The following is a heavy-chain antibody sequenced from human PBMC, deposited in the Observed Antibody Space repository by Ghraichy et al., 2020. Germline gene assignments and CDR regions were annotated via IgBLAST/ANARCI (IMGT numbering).Heavy chain of an antibody. CDR1: GGSISSSSYY. CDR2: FYYRGNT. Sequence: SDTLSLTCTVSGGSISSSSYYWGWIRQPPGKGLEWIGSFYYRGNTYYSPSLKSRATISVDTSKNQVSLRLSSVTAADTAVYYCAKDYYDSSGEAYFDYWGQGTLVIVTS. D-gene: IGHD3-22*01. J-gene: IGHJ4*02. CDR3: AKDYYDSSGEAYFDY. V-gene: IGHV4-39*02.